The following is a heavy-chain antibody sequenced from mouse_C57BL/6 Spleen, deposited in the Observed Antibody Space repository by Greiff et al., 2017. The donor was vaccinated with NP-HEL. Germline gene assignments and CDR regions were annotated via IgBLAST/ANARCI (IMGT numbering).Heavy chain of an antibody. CDR3: ARSNYYGSSSAWFAY. D-gene: IGHD1-1*01. V-gene: IGHV1-18*01. Sequence: EVQLQESGPELVKPGASVKIPCKASGYTFTDYNMDWVKQSHGKSLEWIGDINPNNGGTIYNQKFKGKATLTVDKSSSTAYMELRSLTSEDTAVYYCARSNYYGSSSAWFAYWGQGTLVTVSA. CDR1: GYTFTDYN. CDR2: INPNNGGT. J-gene: IGHJ3*01.